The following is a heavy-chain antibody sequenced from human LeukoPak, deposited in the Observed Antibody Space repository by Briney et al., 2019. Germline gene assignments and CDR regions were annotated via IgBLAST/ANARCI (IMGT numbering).Heavy chain of an antibody. CDR2: LDPVDGKT. CDR1: GYTLNALS. Sequence: ASAKVSCKASGYTLNALSIHWVRQAPGKGLEWMGGLDPVDGKTIYAQRFQGRVTMTEDTSTDTAYLDLRSLRSDDTAVYYCTTSRRFYYGSGTFQYWGQGTLLTVSS. V-gene: IGHV1-24*01. J-gene: IGHJ1*01. D-gene: IGHD3-10*01. CDR3: TTSRRFYYGSGTFQY.